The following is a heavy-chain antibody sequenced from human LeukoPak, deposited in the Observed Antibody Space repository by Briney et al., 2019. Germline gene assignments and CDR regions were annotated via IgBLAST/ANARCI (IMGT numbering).Heavy chain of an antibody. CDR1: GYTFTSYD. Sequence: ASVKVSCRASGYTFTSYDINWVRQATGQGLEWMGWMNPNSGNTGYAQKFQGRVTMTRNTSISTAYMELSSLRSEDTAVYYCARGRTRRESDWYYWGQGTLVTVSS. D-gene: IGHD3-9*01. V-gene: IGHV1-8*01. CDR2: MNPNSGNT. CDR3: ARGRTRRESDWYY. J-gene: IGHJ4*02.